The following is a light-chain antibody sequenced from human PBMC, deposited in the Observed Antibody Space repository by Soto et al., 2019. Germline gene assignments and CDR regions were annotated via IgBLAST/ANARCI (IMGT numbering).Light chain of an antibody. CDR2: GAS. CDR3: QQYDEWPPSYT. J-gene: IGKJ2*01. Sequence: EIVMTQSPATLSVSPGERATLSCRASQSVSSNLAWYQQKPGQAPRLLIYGASTRATGIPARISGSGSGTEFTLTISSRQSEDFAIYYCQQYDEWPPSYTFGQGTKLEI. V-gene: IGKV3-15*01. CDR1: QSVSSN.